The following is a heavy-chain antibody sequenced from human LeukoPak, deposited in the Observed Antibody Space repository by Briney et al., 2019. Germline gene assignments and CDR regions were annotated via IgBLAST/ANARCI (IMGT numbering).Heavy chain of an antibody. J-gene: IGHJ4*02. Sequence: GESLQISCAASGFTFDDYAMHWVRQGPGKSLEWVSLINENGDIAYYGDSVRGRFTVSRDNAKNSLYLQMNSLTTEDTALYYCAKARWEPNFDYWGQGTLVTVSS. CDR2: INENGDIA. CDR3: AKARWEPNFDY. V-gene: IGHV3-43*02. D-gene: IGHD1-26*01. CDR1: GFTFDDYA.